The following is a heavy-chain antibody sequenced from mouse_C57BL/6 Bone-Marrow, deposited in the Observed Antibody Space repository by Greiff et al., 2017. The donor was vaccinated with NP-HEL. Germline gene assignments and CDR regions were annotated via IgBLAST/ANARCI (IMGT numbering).Heavy chain of an antibody. J-gene: IGHJ2*01. CDR2: IYPGDGDT. D-gene: IGHD4-1*01. CDR3: AREGANWGY. V-gene: IGHV1-82*01. CDR1: GYAFSSSW. Sequence: VQLQESGPELVKPGASVKISCKASGYAFSSSWMNWVKQRPGKGLEWIGRIYPGDGDTNYNGKFKGKATLTADKSSSTAYMQLSSLTSEDSAVYFGAREGANWGYWGQGTTLTVSS.